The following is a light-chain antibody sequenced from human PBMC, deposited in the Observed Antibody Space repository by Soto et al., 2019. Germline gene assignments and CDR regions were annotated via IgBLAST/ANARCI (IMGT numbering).Light chain of an antibody. J-gene: IGLJ2*01. Sequence: QSAPTQPAFVSGSPGQSITISCTGTSSDIGLNNYVSWYQQHPGKAPALIIYAVTYRPSGVSSRFSGSKSGDTASLTISGLRTEDEADYYCTSHSDNSPVVFGGGTKVTVL. CDR1: SSDIGLNNY. CDR3: TSHSDNSPVV. CDR2: AVT. V-gene: IGLV2-14*03.